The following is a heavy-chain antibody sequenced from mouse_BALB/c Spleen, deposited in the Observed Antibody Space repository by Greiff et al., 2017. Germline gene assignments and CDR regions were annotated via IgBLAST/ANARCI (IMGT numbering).Heavy chain of an antibody. D-gene: IGHD2-1*01. Sequence: EVKLVESGGGLVQPGGSLKLSCAASGFTFSSYTMSWVRQTPEKRLEWVAYISNGGGSTYYPDTVKGRFTISRDNAKNTLYLQMSSLKSEDTAMYYCARQESGYYVLYAMDYWGQGTSVTVSS. CDR3: ARQESGYYVLYAMDY. J-gene: IGHJ4*01. V-gene: IGHV5-12-2*01. CDR2: ISNGGGST. CDR1: GFTFSSYT.